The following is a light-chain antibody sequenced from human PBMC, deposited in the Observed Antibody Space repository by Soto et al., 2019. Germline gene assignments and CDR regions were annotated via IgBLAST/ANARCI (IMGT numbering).Light chain of an antibody. V-gene: IGKV1-39*01. Sequence: DIQMTQSPSSLSASVGDRVTITCRASQTIAMYVNWFQQKPGKAPKPLIYTTSSLQSGVPPRFSGSGSETDVTLTISRLQPEDSATYYCQQSFTTPYTFGQGTRLEIK. CDR2: TTS. CDR1: QTIAMY. J-gene: IGKJ5*01. CDR3: QQSFTTPYT.